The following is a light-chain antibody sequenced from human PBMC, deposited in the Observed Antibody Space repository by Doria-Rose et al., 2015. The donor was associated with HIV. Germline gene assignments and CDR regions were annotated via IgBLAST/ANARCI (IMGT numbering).Light chain of an antibody. J-gene: IGKJ1*01. CDR1: QSFSSTY. Sequence: EIVMTQSPGTLSLSPGEGATISCRASQSFSSTYLAWYQQHPGQAPSLLIYDGSTRAAGIPDRFSASGSGTDFTLTINRLEPEVFALYYCHQYGTSWTFGQGTKVEI. CDR2: DGS. V-gene: IGKV3-20*01. CDR3: HQYGTSWT.